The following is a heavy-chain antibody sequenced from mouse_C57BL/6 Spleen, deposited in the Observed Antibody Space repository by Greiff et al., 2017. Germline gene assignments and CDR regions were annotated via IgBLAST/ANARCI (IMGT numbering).Heavy chain of an antibody. CDR2: IDPSDSYT. J-gene: IGHJ3*01. V-gene: IGHV1-59*01. CDR3: SSGGSYGYEGFAD. CDR1: GYTFTSYW. Sequence: QVQLQQPGAELVRPGTSVKLSCKASGYTFTSYWMHWVKQRPGQGLEWIGVIDPSDSYTNYNQKFKGKATLTVDTSSSTAYMQLSSLTSEDAAVYYYSSGGSYGYEGFADWGQGTLVTVSA. D-gene: IGHD2-2*01.